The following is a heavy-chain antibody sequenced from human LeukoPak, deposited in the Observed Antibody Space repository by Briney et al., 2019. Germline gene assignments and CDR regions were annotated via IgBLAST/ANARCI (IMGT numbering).Heavy chain of an antibody. D-gene: IGHD6-13*01. Sequence: GGSLRLSCAASGFTFSNAWMSWVRQAPGKGLEWVGRIKSKTDGGTTDYAAPVKGRFTISRDDSKNTLYLQMNSLKTEDTAVYYCTTDAAEQQLGYYWGQGTLVTVSS. CDR3: TTDAAEQQLGYY. V-gene: IGHV3-15*01. CDR1: GFTFSNAW. J-gene: IGHJ4*02. CDR2: IKSKTDGGTT.